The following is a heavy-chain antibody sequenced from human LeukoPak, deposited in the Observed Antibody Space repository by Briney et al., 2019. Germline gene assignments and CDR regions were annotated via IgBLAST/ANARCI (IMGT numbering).Heavy chain of an antibody. Sequence: ASVKVSCMASGYTFTGYYMHWVRQAPGQGLEWMGWMNPNSGKTGYAQKFQGRVTMTRNTSISTAYMELSSLRSEDTAVYYCARGHILKYYDYVWGSYRYYYFDYWGQGTLVTVSS. CDR2: MNPNSGKT. CDR3: ARGHILKYYDYVWGSYRYYYFDY. CDR1: GYTFTGYY. D-gene: IGHD3-16*02. V-gene: IGHV1-8*02. J-gene: IGHJ4*02.